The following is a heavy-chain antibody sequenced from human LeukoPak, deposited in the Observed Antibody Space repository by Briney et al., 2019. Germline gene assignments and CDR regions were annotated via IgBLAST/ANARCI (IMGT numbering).Heavy chain of an antibody. Sequence: GGSLRLSCTASGFTFGNYAMSWVRQAPGKGLEWVGFVRSKVYDGTTDHAAPVEGRFTISRDDSKSIAYLQMNSLKTEDTAVYYCTRVLDGSSFDYWGQGTLVTVSS. J-gene: IGHJ4*02. CDR3: TRVLDGSSFDY. V-gene: IGHV3-49*04. CDR1: GFTFGNYA. CDR2: VRSKVYDGTT. D-gene: IGHD1-26*01.